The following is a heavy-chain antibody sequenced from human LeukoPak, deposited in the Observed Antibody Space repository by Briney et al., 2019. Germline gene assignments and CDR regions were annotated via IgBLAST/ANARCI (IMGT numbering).Heavy chain of an antibody. J-gene: IGHJ4*02. D-gene: IGHD1-26*01. Sequence: SETLSLTCTVSGASISSYYWSWIRQPAGKGLEWIGRIYTSGSPNYNPSLKSRATMSVDTSKNQFSLKLSSVTAADTAVYYCARVVVGVNQRYFDYWGQGTLVTVSS. V-gene: IGHV4-4*07. CDR3: ARVVVGVNQRYFDY. CDR2: IYTSGSP. CDR1: GASISSYY.